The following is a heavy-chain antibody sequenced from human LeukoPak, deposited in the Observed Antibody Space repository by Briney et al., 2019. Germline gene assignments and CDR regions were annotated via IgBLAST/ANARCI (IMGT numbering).Heavy chain of an antibody. CDR2: VNHRGST. D-gene: IGHD3-16*01. V-gene: IGHV4-34*01. J-gene: IGHJ4*02. CDR3: ARKYYDYVWRSLDYFDY. CDR1: GGSFSGYY. Sequence: PSETLSLTCAVYGGSFSGYYWSWIRQPPGKWLEWIGEVNHRGSTNYSPSLKSRVTISVDTSKDQFSLKLGCVTAADTAVYYCARKYYDYVWRSLDYFDYWGQGTLVTVSS.